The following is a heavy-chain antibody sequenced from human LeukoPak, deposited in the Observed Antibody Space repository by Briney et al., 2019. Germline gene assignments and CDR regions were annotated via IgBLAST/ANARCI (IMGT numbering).Heavy chain of an antibody. D-gene: IGHD3-10*01. CDR3: ARTGDDSDY. V-gene: IGHV4-39*01. CDR1: GCSISSSSYY. Sequence: SETLSLTCTVSGCSISSSSYYWGWIRQPPGKGLEWIGSIYYSGSTYYNPSLKSRVTISVDTSKNQFSLKLSSVTAAYTAVYYCARTGDDSDYWGQGTLVTVSS. J-gene: IGHJ4*02. CDR2: IYYSGST.